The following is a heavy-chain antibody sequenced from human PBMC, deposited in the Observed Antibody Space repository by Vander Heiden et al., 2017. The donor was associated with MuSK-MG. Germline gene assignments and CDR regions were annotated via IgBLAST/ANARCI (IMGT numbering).Heavy chain of an antibody. CDR3: ARVYDVATLYYFDY. J-gene: IGHJ4*02. Sequence: QVQLQQWGAGLLKPSETLSLTCAVYGGSFSGYYWSWIRQPPGKGLEWIGEINHSGSTNYNPSLKSRVTISVDTSKNQFSLKLSSVTAADTAVYYCARVYDVATLYYFDYWGQGTLVTVSS. D-gene: IGHD5-12*01. V-gene: IGHV4-34*01. CDR1: GGSFSGYY. CDR2: INHSGST.